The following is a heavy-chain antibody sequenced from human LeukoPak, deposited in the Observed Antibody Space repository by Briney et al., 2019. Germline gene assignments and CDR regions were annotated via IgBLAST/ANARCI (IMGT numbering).Heavy chain of an antibody. CDR2: IYHSGST. D-gene: IGHD1-26*01. Sequence: PSGTLSLTCAVSGGSISSSNWWSWVRQPPGKGLEWIGEIYHSGSTNYNPSLKSRVTISVDKSRNQFSLKLSSVTAADTAVYYCARDRSYSGSYYTPLGFDYWGQGTLVTVSS. CDR1: GGSISSSNW. V-gene: IGHV4-4*02. CDR3: ARDRSYSGSYYTPLGFDY. J-gene: IGHJ4*02.